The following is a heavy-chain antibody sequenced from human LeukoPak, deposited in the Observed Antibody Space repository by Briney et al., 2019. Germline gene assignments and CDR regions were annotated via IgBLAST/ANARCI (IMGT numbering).Heavy chain of an antibody. CDR1: GFTFSSSL. J-gene: IGHJ4*02. V-gene: IGHV3-74*01. Sequence: GGSLRLSCAASGFTFSSSLMHWVRQGPGKGLVWASRVNYDGTITGYADSVKGRFTISRDNAKNTVYLQMNSLRDEDTAVYYCAREGAAAGLGYWGQGTLVIVSS. CDR2: VNYDGTIT. D-gene: IGHD6-13*01. CDR3: AREGAAAGLGY.